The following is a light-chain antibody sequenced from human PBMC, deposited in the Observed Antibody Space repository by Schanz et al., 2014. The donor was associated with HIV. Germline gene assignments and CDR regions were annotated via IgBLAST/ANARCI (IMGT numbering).Light chain of an antibody. CDR2: AAS. J-gene: IGKJ5*01. CDR3: LQHNTYPLS. CDR1: QDIGND. Sequence: IQMSQSPSSLSASVGDRVTITCRASQDIGNDLGWYQQKPGQAPKRLIYAASKLQSGVPSRFIGSGSGTEFTLTISSLQPEDFASYYCLQHNTYPLSFGQGTRLDIK. V-gene: IGKV1-17*01.